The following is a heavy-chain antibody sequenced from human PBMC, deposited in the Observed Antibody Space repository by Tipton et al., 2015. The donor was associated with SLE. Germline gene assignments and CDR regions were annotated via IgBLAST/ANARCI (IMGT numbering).Heavy chain of an antibody. V-gene: IGHV4-59*01. CDR3: AATFTAARGMDV. Sequence: TLSLTCTVSGGSISSYYWSWIRQPPGKGLEWIGYIYYSGSTNYNPSLKSRVTISVDTSKNQFSLKLSSVTAADTAVYYCAATFTAARGMDVWGQGTTVPVSS. CDR2: IYYSGST. D-gene: IGHD3-16*01. J-gene: IGHJ6*02. CDR1: GGSISSYY.